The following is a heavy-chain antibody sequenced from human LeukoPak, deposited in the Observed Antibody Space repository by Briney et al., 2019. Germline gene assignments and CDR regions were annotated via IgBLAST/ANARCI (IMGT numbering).Heavy chain of an antibody. CDR1: GFTFSSYW. V-gene: IGHV4-34*01. CDR3: ARLAARRNYYYYYYMDV. D-gene: IGHD2-15*01. J-gene: IGHJ6*03. Sequence: PGGSLRLSCAASGFTFSSYWMSWIRQPPGKGLEWIGEINHSGSTNYNPSLKSRVTISVDTSKNQFSLKLSSVTAADTAVYYCARLAARRNYYYYYYMDVWGKGTTVTISS. CDR2: INHSGST.